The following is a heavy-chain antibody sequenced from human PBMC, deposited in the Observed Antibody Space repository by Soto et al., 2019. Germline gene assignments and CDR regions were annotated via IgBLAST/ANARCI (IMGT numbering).Heavy chain of an antibody. Sequence: QVQLVQSGAEVKKPGSSVKVSCKASGGTFSSYAISWVRQAPGQGLEWMGGIIPIFGTANYAQKFQGRVTITADKSTSTAYMELSSLRSEDTAVYYCAGGPGVYSSSGTLYYYYGMDVWGQGTTVTVSS. D-gene: IGHD6-6*01. J-gene: IGHJ6*02. CDR2: IIPIFGTA. V-gene: IGHV1-69*06. CDR1: GGTFSSYA. CDR3: AGGPGVYSSSGTLYYYYGMDV.